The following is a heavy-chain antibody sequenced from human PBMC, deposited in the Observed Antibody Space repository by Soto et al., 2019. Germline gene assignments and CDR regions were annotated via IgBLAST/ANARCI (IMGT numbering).Heavy chain of an antibody. CDR3: AIVTITVAPPRYFDY. CDR2: THHSGST. D-gene: IGHD6-19*01. CDR1: GGSVSSGSYY. V-gene: IGHV4-61*01. J-gene: IGHJ4*02. Sequence: TKTPSLTCTVYGGSVSSGSYYWNWVQQPPGKGLQWIGYTHHSGSTNYNPSLQSRVTISVDTSKNQFSLRLSSVTAADTAVYYCAIVTITVAPPRYFDYWGEG.